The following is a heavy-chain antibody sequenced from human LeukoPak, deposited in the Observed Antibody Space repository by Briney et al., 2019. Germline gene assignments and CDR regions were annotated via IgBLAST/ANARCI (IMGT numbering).Heavy chain of an antibody. J-gene: IGHJ2*01. CDR3: ARVRRGDYGDYWYFDL. CDR2: IYYSGST. Sequence: PSETLSLTCTVSGGSISSYYWSWVRQHRGTGLEGIGYIYYSGSTNYNPSLQSRVTISVDTSKNQFSLKLSSVTAADTAVYYCARVRRGDYGDYWYFDLWGRGTLVTVSS. D-gene: IGHD4-17*01. CDR1: GGSISSYY. V-gene: IGHV4-59*01.